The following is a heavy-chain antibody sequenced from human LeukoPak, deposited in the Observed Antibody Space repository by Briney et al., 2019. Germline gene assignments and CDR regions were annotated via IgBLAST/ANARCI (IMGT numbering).Heavy chain of an antibody. V-gene: IGHV4-59*01. CDR1: GGSISSYY. CDR2: IYYSGST. CDR3: ARVEGYCSSTSCYELIDY. J-gene: IGHJ4*02. D-gene: IGHD2-2*01. Sequence: PSETLSLTCTVSGGSISSYYWSWIRQPPGKGLEWIGYIYYSGSTNYNPSLKSRVTISVDTSKNQFSLKLSPVTAADTAVYYCARVEGYCSSTSCYELIDYWGQGTLVTVSS.